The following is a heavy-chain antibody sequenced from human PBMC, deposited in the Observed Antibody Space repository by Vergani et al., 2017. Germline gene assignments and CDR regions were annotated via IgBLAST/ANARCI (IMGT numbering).Heavy chain of an antibody. J-gene: IGHJ4*01. CDR2: INPNSGGT. D-gene: IGHD2-2*01. Sequence: QVQLVQSGPEVKKPGASVKVSCKASGYTFTDYVMHWVRQAPGQGREGMGWINPNSGGTNYAQKFQGRVTMTRDTSISTAYMELIHLRSALTAVYYCARVGTSSSRDYFGYWGQGTLVNVSS. CDR1: GYTFTDYV. V-gene: IGHV1-2*02. CDR3: ARVGTSSSRDYFGY.